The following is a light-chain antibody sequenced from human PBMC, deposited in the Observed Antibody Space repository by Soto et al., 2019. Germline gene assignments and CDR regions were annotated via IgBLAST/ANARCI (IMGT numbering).Light chain of an antibody. CDR1: QSVSSS. CDR3: QQYNNWPWT. J-gene: IGKJ1*01. CDR2: GAS. Sequence: EIVMTQSPATLCVSPGETATLSCRASQSVSSSLAWYQQTPGRAPRLLIYGASTRATGIPTRFSGSGSGTDFTLTISSLQSEDFAVYYCQQYNNWPWTFGQGTKVDI. V-gene: IGKV3-15*01.